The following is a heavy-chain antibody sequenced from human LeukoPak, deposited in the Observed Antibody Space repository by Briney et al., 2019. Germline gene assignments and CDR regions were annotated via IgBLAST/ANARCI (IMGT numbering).Heavy chain of an antibody. D-gene: IGHD3-22*01. CDR3: TRRDYYDSSGYSHIDY. CDR2: IRSKANSYAT. J-gene: IGHJ4*02. Sequence: GGSLRLSCAASGFTFSSYAMSWVRQASGKGLEWVGRIRSKANSYATAYAASVKGRFTISRDDSKNTAYLQMDSLKTEDTAVYYCTRRDYYDSSGYSHIDYWGQGTLVTVSS. V-gene: IGHV3-73*01. CDR1: GFTFSSYA.